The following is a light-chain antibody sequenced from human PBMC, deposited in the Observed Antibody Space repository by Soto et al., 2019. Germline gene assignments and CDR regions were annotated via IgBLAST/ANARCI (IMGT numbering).Light chain of an antibody. CDR3: SSYRSGNTPYV. J-gene: IGLJ1*01. Sequence: QSVLTQPASVSGSPGQSITISCTGTGSDVGGYNFVSWYQQHPGKVPELIIFDVSKRPSGAFNRFSGSKSGNTASLTISGLQAEDEADYYCSSYRSGNTPYVFGTGTQGHRT. V-gene: IGLV2-14*03. CDR2: DVS. CDR1: GSDVGGYNF.